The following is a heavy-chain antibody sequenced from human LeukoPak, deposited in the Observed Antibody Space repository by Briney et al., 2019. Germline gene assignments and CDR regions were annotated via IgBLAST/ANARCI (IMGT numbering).Heavy chain of an antibody. J-gene: IGHJ5*02. CDR3: AREAECSGGSCYSYGWFDP. CDR1: GXSVSSGLDK. D-gene: IGHD2-15*01. V-gene: IGHV4-61*01. Sequence: SETLSLTCTVSGXSVSSGLDKWSWIRQPPGKELEWIGDISYSGSAGYNPSLRSRVTISLDTSTNQFSLTLGSVTAADTAVYYCAREAECSGGSCYSYGWFDPWGQGTQVIVSS. CDR2: ISYSGSA.